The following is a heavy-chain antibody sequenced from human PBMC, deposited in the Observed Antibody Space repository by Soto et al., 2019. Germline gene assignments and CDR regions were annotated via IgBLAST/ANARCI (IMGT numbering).Heavy chain of an antibody. CDR2: ISYDGSNK. D-gene: IGHD6-13*01. J-gene: IGHJ4*02. CDR3: AKGGAGYSSPDY. Sequence: QVQLVESGGGVVQPGRSLRLSCAASGFTFSSYGMHWVRQAPGKGLEWVALISYDGSNKNYADSVKGRFTISRDNSKNTLYLQMNSLRAEDKAGYYFAKGGAGYSSPDYWGQGTLVTVSS. V-gene: IGHV3-30*18. CDR1: GFTFSSYG.